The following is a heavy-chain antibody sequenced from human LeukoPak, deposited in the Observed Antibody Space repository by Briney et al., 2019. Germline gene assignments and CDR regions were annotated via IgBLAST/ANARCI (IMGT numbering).Heavy chain of an antibody. CDR1: EFIFSNYW. Sequence: QTGGSPRLSCAASEFIFSNYWMHWVRQAPGKGLVWVSRINSDGSFTSYADSVKGRFTISRDNAKNTLYLQMNSLRAEDTAIYYCARVQVLGTYDWFDPWGQGTLVTVSS. V-gene: IGHV3-74*01. CDR2: INSDGSFT. J-gene: IGHJ5*02. CDR3: ARVQVLGTYDWFDP. D-gene: IGHD4/OR15-4a*01.